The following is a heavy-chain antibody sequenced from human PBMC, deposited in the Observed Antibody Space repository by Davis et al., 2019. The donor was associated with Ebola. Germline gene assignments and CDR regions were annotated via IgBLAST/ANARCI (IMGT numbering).Heavy chain of an antibody. CDR1: GGSLSRGGYP. CDR3: ARVPAGRSGTQYYYHGMDV. CDR2: IYHSGSP. Sequence: PSETLSLTCTVSGGSLSRGGYPWSWIRQPPGKGLEWSGYIYHSGSPYYNPSLESRVTISIDKSKNQFSLKLSSVTAADTAVYYCARVPAGRSGTQYYYHGMDVWGQGTTVTGSS. D-gene: IGHD3-10*01. J-gene: IGHJ6*02. V-gene: IGHV4-30-2*01.